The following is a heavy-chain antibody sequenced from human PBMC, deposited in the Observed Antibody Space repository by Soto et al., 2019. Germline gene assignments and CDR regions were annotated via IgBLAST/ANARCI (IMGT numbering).Heavy chain of an antibody. V-gene: IGHV4-4*02. J-gene: IGHJ4*02. CDR3: ARTSESSWIADY. CDR1: VGSISSSNW. CDR2: IYHSGST. D-gene: IGHD6-13*01. Sequence: SETLSITCAFSVGSISSSNWGSWFRQPPGKGLEWIGEIYHSGSTNYNPSLKSRVTISVDKSKNQLSLKLSSVTAADTAVYYCARTSESSWIADYWGQGTLVTVSS.